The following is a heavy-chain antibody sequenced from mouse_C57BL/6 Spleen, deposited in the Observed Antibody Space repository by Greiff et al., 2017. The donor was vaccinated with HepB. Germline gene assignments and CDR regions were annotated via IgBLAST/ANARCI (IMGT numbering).Heavy chain of an antibody. J-gene: IGHJ3*01. CDR2: IDPSDSYT. D-gene: IGHD3-2*02. V-gene: IGHV1-59*01. CDR3: ARDSSGLFAY. CDR1: GYTFTSYW. Sequence: QVQLQQPGAELVRPGTSVKLSCKASGYTFTSYWMHWVKQRPGQGLEWIGVIDPSDSYTNYNQKFKGKATLTVDTSSSTAYMQLSSLTSEDSAVYYCARDSSGLFAYWGQGPLVTVSA.